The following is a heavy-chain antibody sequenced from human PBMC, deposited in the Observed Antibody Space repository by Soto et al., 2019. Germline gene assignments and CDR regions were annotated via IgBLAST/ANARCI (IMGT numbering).Heavy chain of an antibody. V-gene: IGHV3-48*01. D-gene: IGHD5-12*01. Sequence: GGSLRLSCAASGFTFSSYSMNWVRQAPGKGLEWVSYISSSSGTIYYADSVKGRFTISRDNAKNSLYLQIYSLRAEDTAVYYCARSRWLPPFFDYWGQGTLVTVSS. CDR2: ISSSSGTI. J-gene: IGHJ4*02. CDR3: ARSRWLPPFFDY. CDR1: GFTFSSYS.